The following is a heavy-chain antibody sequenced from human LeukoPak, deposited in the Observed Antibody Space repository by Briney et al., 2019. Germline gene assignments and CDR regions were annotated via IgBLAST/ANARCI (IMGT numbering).Heavy chain of an antibody. J-gene: IGHJ6*03. V-gene: IGHV3-30*02. CDR2: IRYDGTNK. Sequence: PGGSLRLSCTASGFTFSIYGNHWVRQAPGKGLEWVAFIRYDGTNKYYADSVKGRFTISRDNSKNTLYLQMDSLRVEDTAVYYCAKDGGSSWPYYYYYMDVRGKGTTVTVSS. CDR1: GFTFSIYG. CDR3: AKDGGSSWPYYYYYMDV. D-gene: IGHD6-13*01.